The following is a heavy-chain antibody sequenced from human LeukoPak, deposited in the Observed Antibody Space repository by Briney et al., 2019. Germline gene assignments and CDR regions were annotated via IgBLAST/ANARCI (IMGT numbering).Heavy chain of an antibody. CDR3: ARVLMVRGVIDAFDI. D-gene: IGHD3-10*01. J-gene: IGHJ3*02. V-gene: IGHV4-34*01. CDR2: IYYSGST. CDR1: GGSFSGYY. Sequence: SETLSLTCAVYGGSFSGYYWGWIRQPPGKGLEWIGSIYYSGSTYYNPSLKSRVTISVDTSKNQFSLKLSSVTAADTAVYYCARVLMVRGVIDAFDIWGQGTMVTVSS.